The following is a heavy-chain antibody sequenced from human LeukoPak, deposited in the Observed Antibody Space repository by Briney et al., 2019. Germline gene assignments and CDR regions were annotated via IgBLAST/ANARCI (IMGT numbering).Heavy chain of an antibody. CDR2: IYSSGST. D-gene: IGHD4-17*01. CDR1: GGSISSFY. CDR3: ARHGNYGDPGGWFDP. V-gene: IGHV4-59*08. J-gene: IGHJ5*02. Sequence: SETLSLTCSVSGGSISSFYWSWIRKPPGKGLEWIGYIYSSGSTTYNPSLKSRVTISVDTSKNQFSLKLSSVTAADTAVYYCARHGNYGDPGGWFDPWGQGTLVTVSS.